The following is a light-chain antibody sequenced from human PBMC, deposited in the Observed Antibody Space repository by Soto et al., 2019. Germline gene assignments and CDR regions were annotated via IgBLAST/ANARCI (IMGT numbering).Light chain of an antibody. CDR1: QSVSSSY. CDR3: HQYGSSLPT. Sequence: EIVLTQSPGTLSLSPGEIATLSFSASQSVSSSYLAWYQQKPGQAPRLLIYGTSSRATGIPDRFRGSGSGADFTLTISRLEAEDFAVYHCHQYGSSLPTFGQGTKVDIK. J-gene: IGKJ1*01. CDR2: GTS. V-gene: IGKV3-20*01.